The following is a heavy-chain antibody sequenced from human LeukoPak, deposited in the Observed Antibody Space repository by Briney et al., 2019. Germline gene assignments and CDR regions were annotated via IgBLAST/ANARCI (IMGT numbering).Heavy chain of an antibody. CDR2: IYYSGST. J-gene: IGHJ4*02. D-gene: IGHD3-3*01. V-gene: IGHV4-39*01. CDR1: GGSISSSSHY. Sequence: PSETLSLTCTVSGGSISSSSHYWGWTRQPRGKGVEIIESIYYSGSTYNNPAHKSRVTITVDTSKTQFSLKLSSVTAADTAVYYCARLVMGDFWSAACWGLGTLVTVSS. CDR3: ARLVMGDFWSAAC.